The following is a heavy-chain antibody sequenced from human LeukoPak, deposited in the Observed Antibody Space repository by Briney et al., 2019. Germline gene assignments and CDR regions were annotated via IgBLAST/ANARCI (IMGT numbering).Heavy chain of an antibody. CDR3: ARELDYGDYSDY. D-gene: IGHD4-17*01. CDR1: GFTFSSCA. V-gene: IGHV3-23*01. CDR2: ISGSGGST. J-gene: IGHJ4*02. Sequence: GGSLRLSCAASGFTFSSCAMSWVRQAPGKGLEWVSAISGSGGSTYYADSVKGRFTISRDNSKNTLYLQMNSLRAEDTAVYYCARELDYGDYSDYWGQGTLVTVSS.